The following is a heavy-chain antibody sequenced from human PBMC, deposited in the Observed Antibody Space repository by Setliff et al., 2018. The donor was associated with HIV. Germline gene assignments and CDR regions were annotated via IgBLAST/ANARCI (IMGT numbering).Heavy chain of an antibody. Sequence: ASVKVSCKASGYRFTGFAIHWVRQAPGQRFEWMGWINAGTGNTKDSQKFQDRVTISRDIHANTAYMELSSLRSEDTAIYYCARSLREYSYGSPDYWGPGTLVTVSS. D-gene: IGHD5-18*01. CDR1: GYRFTGFA. V-gene: IGHV1-3*01. J-gene: IGHJ4*02. CDR3: ARSLREYSYGSPDY. CDR2: INAGTGNT.